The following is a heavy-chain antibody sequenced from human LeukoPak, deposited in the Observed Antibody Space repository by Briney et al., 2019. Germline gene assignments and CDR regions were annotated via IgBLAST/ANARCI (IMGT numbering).Heavy chain of an antibody. D-gene: IGHD6-19*01. CDR3: ARVTIAVAPGAFDI. CDR2: INSDGSST. CDR1: GSTFSSYW. V-gene: IGHV3-74*01. Sequence: PGGSLRLSCAASGSTFSSYWMHWVRQAPGKGLVWASRINSDGSSTSYADSVKGRFTISRDNAKNTLYLQMNSLRAEDTAVYYCARVTIAVAPGAFDIWGQGTMVTVSS. J-gene: IGHJ3*02.